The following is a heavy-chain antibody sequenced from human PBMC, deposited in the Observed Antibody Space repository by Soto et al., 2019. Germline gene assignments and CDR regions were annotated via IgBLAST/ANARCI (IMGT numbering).Heavy chain of an antibody. CDR3: ARDVGVTIFGVVKENWFDP. D-gene: IGHD3-3*01. CDR2: IYYSGST. J-gene: IGHJ5*02. CDR1: GGSISSYY. V-gene: IGHV4-59*01. Sequence: PSETLSLTCTVSGGSISSYYWSWIRQPPGKGLEWIGYIYYSGSTNYNPSLKSRVTISVDTSKNQFSLKLSSVTAADTAVYYCARDVGVTIFGVVKENWFDPWGQGTLVTVSS.